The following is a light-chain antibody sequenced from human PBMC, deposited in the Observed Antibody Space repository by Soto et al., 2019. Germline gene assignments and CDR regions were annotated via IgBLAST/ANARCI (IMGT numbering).Light chain of an antibody. CDR2: YDD. CDR3: SAWDDTLNGFV. J-gene: IGLJ1*01. CDR1: SFNIGDNA. Sequence: QSVLTQPPSVAEAPRQRVTISCSGSSFNIGDNAVNWCQQFPGKAPKLLIYYDDLLPSGVSDRFSGSKSGTSASLVISGLQSDDEADYYCSAWDDTLNGFVFGTGTKLTVL. V-gene: IGLV1-36*01.